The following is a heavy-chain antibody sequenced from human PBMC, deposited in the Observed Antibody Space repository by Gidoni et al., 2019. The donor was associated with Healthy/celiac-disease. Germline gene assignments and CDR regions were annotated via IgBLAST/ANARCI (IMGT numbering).Heavy chain of an antibody. D-gene: IGHD3-22*01. J-gene: IGHJ4*02. CDR2: ISRSSSYI. CDR1: GFTFSSYS. Sequence: EVQLVESGGGLVKPGGSLRLSCAASGFTFSSYSMNWVRQAPGKGLGWVSSISRSSSYIYYADSVKGRFTISRDNAKNSLYLQMNSLRAEDTAVYYCARDQYYDSRNDYWGQGTLVTVSS. CDR3: ARDQYYDSRNDY. V-gene: IGHV3-21*02.